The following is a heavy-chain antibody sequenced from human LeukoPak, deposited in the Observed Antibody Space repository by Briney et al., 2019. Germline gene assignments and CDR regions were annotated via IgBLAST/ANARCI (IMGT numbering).Heavy chain of an antibody. CDR2: ISSSSSTI. CDR3: ARRSFGSSWHNYYYYMDV. CDR1: GFTFSSYS. V-gene: IGHV3-48*01. Sequence: GGSLRLSCAASGFTFSSYSMNWVRQAPGKGLEWVSYISSSSSTIYYADSVKGRFTISRDNAKNSLYLQMNSLRAEDTAVYYCARRSFGSSWHNYYYYMDVWGKGTTVTISS. J-gene: IGHJ6*03. D-gene: IGHD6-13*01.